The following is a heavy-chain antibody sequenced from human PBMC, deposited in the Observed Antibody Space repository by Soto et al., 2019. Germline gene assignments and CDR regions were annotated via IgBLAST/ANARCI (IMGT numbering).Heavy chain of an antibody. V-gene: IGHV1-58*02. D-gene: IGHD3-22*01. CDR3: AAESTMMVSPLDP. CDR2: IVVGSGNT. CDR1: GYTFTNYD. J-gene: IGHJ5*02. Sequence: SVKVSCKASGYTFTNYDINWVRQATGQGLEWIGWIVVGSGNTNYAQKFQERVTITRDMSTSTAYMELSSLRSEDTAVYYCAAESTMMVSPLDPWGQGTLVTVSS.